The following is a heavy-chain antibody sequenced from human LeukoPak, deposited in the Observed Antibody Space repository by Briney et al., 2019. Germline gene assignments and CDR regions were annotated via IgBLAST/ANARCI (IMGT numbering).Heavy chain of an antibody. CDR2: IYTSGST. Sequence: SETLSLTCTVSGGSLSGSYWSWIRQPPGKGLEWIGYIYTSGSTNYNPSLKSRFTMSIDTSKNQFSLKLSSVPAADTAFYYCARRGGRFDWWGQGTLVTVSS. D-gene: IGHD3-10*01. V-gene: IGHV4-4*09. J-gene: IGHJ4*02. CDR1: GGSLSGSY. CDR3: ARRGGRFDW.